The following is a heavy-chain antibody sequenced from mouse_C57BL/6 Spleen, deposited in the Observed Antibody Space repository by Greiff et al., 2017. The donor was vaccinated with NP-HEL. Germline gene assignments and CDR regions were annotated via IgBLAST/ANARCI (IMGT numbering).Heavy chain of an antibody. V-gene: IGHV1-54*01. J-gene: IGHJ2*01. CDR3: ARGYYGRGADY. CDR1: GYAFTNYL. CDR2: INPGSGGT. D-gene: IGHD1-1*01. Sequence: VQLVESGAELVRPGTSVKVSCKASGYAFTNYLIEWVKQRPGQGLEWIGVINPGSGGTNYNEKFKGKATLTADKSSSTAYMQLSSLTSEDSAVYFCARGYYGRGADYWGQGTTLTVSS.